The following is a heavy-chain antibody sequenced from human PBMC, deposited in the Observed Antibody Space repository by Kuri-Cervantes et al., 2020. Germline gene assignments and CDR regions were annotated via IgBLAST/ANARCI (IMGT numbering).Heavy chain of an antibody. V-gene: IGHV3-33*01. J-gene: IGHJ6*02. CDR3: AREGRFVYGAEYYYYGMDV. CDR2: IWYDGSNK. D-gene: IGHD5/OR15-5a*01. CDR1: GFTFSSYG. Sequence: GESLKISCAASGFTFSSYGMHWVRQAPGKGLEWVAVIWYDGSNKYYAGSVKGRFTISRDNSKNTLYLQMNSLRAEDTAVYYCAREGRFVYGAEYYYYGMDVWGQGTTVTVSS.